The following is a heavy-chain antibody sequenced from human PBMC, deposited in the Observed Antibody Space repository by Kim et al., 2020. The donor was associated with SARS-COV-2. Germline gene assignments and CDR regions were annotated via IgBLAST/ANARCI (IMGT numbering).Heavy chain of an antibody. V-gene: IGHV3-30*04. CDR2: ISYDGSNK. CDR1: GFTFSSYG. J-gene: IGHJ6*01. Sequence: GGSLRLSCAASGFTFSSYGMHWVRQAPGKGLEWVAVISYDGSNKNYVDSVKGLFTISRDNSKNTLYLQMNSRRAEDTAVYDCARDIHPYSSGGIYYYYG. D-gene: IGHD3-22*01. CDR3: ARDIHPYSSGGIYYYYG.